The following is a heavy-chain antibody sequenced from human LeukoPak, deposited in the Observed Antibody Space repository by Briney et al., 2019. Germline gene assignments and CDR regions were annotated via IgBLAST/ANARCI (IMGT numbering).Heavy chain of an antibody. Sequence: SETLSLTCTVSGGFISSYYWSWIRQPAGKGLEWIGRIYTSGSTNYNPSLKSRVTMSVDTSKNQFSLKLSSVTAADTAVYYCARLTYYYGSGSYYAGYFDYWGQGTLVTVSS. CDR3: ARLTYYYGSGSYYAGYFDY. V-gene: IGHV4-4*07. CDR2: IYTSGST. J-gene: IGHJ4*02. D-gene: IGHD3-10*01. CDR1: GGFISSYY.